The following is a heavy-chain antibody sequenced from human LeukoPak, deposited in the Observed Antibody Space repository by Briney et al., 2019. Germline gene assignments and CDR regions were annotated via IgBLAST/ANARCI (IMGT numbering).Heavy chain of an antibody. D-gene: IGHD3-10*01. CDR2: ISYDGSNK. Sequence: GGSLRLSCAASGFTFSSYGMHWVRQAPGKGLEWVAVISYDGSNKYYADSVKGRFTISRDNSRNTLYLQMNSLRAEDTAVYYCAKGDGSGSYYRNWFDPWGQGTLVTVSS. V-gene: IGHV3-30*18. CDR1: GFTFSSYG. J-gene: IGHJ5*02. CDR3: AKGDGSGSYYRNWFDP.